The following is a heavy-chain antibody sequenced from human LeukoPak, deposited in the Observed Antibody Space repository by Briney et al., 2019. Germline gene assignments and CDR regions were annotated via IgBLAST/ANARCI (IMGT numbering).Heavy chain of an antibody. Sequence: SETLSLTCTVSGGSISRYYWSWIRQPPGKGLEWIGYIDYTGNTNYNPSLKSRATISVDTSKNQFSLHLSSLPAADTAVYYCARDGGYSYGSPFDHWGQGTLVTVSS. CDR1: GGSISRYY. D-gene: IGHD5-18*01. J-gene: IGHJ4*02. V-gene: IGHV4-59*01. CDR2: IDYTGNT. CDR3: ARDGGYSYGSPFDH.